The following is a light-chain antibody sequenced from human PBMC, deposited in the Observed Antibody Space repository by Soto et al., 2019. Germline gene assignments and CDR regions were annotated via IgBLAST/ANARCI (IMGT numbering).Light chain of an antibody. Sequence: QSALTQPPSVSGSPGQSVTISCTGTSSDVGSYNRVSWYQQPPGTAPKLMIYEVSNRPSGVPDRFSGSKSGNTASLTISGLQAEDEADYYCNSFTTSSTYVFGTGTNVTVL. J-gene: IGLJ1*01. V-gene: IGLV2-18*02. CDR1: SSDVGSYNR. CDR2: EVS. CDR3: NSFTTSSTYV.